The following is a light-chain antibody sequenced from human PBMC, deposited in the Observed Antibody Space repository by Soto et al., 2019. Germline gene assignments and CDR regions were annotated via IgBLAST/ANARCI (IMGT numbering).Light chain of an antibody. Sequence: DIQMTQFPSTLSASAGDRVTITCRASQSIGSGLAWYHQKPGKAPELLIYDASTLESGVPSRFSGSGSGTEFTLTISSLQPDDFVTYWCQHYSTVWSFGQGTRVEI. V-gene: IGKV1-5*01. CDR3: QHYSTVWS. CDR1: QSIGSG. J-gene: IGKJ1*01. CDR2: DAS.